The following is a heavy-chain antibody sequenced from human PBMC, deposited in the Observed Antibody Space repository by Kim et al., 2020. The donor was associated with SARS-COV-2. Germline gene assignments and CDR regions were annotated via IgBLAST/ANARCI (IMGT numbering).Heavy chain of an antibody. D-gene: IGHD3-10*01. CDR2: INPSGGST. CDR3: AGVFRGWYREYWFDP. J-gene: IGHJ5*02. Sequence: ASVKVSCKASGYTFTSYYMHWVRQAPGQGLEWMGLINPSGGSTSYAQKFQGRVXLTRNTSTSTVYMXLSSLRSEDTAVYYCAGVFRGWYREYWFDPWGQGXXVTVSS. CDR1: GYTFTSYY. V-gene: IGHV1-46*01.